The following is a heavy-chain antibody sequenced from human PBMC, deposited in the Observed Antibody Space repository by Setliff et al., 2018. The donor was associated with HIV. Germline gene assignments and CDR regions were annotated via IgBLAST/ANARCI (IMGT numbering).Heavy chain of an antibody. V-gene: IGHV3-30*02. CDR3: ARGVPGICSGGTCYLEY. D-gene: IGHD2-15*01. J-gene: IGHJ4*02. CDR2: IRHDGINE. Sequence: GGSLRLSCAASGFTFSSYGMHWVRQAPGKGLEWVTFIRHDGINEDYRDSVKGRFSVSRDKSKNTVFLQMNSLRVEDTALYYCARGVPGICSGGTCYLEYWGQGALVTVSS. CDR1: GFTFSSYG.